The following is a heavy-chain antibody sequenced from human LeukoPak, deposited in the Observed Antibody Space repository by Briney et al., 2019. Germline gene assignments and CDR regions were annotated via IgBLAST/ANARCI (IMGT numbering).Heavy chain of an antibody. J-gene: IGHJ4*02. V-gene: IGHV5-51*01. Sequence: GESLKISCKTSGYSFTSYWIGWVRQMPGKGLEWMGIIYPGDSNTRYSPSFEGQVTISADKSISTAYLQWSSLKASDTAMYCCVRTEYSSGSTDWGQGTLVTVSS. CDR3: VRTEYSSGSTD. D-gene: IGHD6-19*01. CDR2: IYPGDSNT. CDR1: GYSFTSYW.